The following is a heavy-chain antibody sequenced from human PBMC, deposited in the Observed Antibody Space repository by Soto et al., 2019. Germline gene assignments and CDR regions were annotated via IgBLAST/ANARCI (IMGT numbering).Heavy chain of an antibody. CDR1: GGSISSSSYY. V-gene: IGHV4-39*01. Sequence: PLETLSLTCTVSGGSISSSSYYWGWIRQPPGKGLEWIGSIYYSGSTYYNPSLKSRVTISVDTSKNQFSLKLSSVTAADTAVYYCARRGSLRGFLAWPPFPLSVGYFDYWGQGTLVTVSS. CDR3: ARRGSLRGFLAWPPFPLSVGYFDY. D-gene: IGHD3-3*01. CDR2: IYYSGST. J-gene: IGHJ4*02.